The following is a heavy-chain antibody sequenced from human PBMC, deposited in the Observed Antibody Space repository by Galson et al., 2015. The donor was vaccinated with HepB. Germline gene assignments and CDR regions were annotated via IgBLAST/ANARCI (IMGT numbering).Heavy chain of an antibody. V-gene: IGHV3-7*03. CDR1: GFTFTTYW. CDR2: INQDGSEK. J-gene: IGHJ4*02. D-gene: IGHD6-19*01. CDR3: AGGLSSGWSLEY. Sequence: SLRLSCATSGFTFTTYWMAWVRQAPGKGLEWVANINQDGSEKFYVGSVNGRFTISRDNAKNSMYLQMNSLRVEDTAVYYCAGGLSSGWSLEYWGQGTLVTVSS.